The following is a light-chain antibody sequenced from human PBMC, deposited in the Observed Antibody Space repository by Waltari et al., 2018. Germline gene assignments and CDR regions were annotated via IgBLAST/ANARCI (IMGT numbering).Light chain of an antibody. Sequence: EIVVTQSPGTLSLSPGERATRSCRASQIVSSYLAWYQQKPGQAPRLLIYDASNRATGIPASFSGSGSGTDFTLTISSLEPEDSAIYYCQQRTNWPPRVTFGPGTKVDIK. J-gene: IGKJ3*01. CDR1: QIVSSY. CDR3: QQRTNWPPRVT. V-gene: IGKV3-11*01. CDR2: DAS.